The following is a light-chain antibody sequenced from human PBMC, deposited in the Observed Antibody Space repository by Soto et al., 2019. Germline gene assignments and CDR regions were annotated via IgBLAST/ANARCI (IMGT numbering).Light chain of an antibody. J-gene: IGLJ2*01. V-gene: IGLV1-40*01. CDR3: QSYDSSLSGVV. Sequence: QPVLTQPPSVSGAPGQRVTISCTWTCSNIGAGPDVHWYQQLPGTAPKLLIYGNSNRPSGVPDRFSGSKSGTSASLAITGLQAEDEADYYCQSYDSSLSGVVFGGGTKLTVL. CDR2: GNS. CDR1: CSNIGAGPD.